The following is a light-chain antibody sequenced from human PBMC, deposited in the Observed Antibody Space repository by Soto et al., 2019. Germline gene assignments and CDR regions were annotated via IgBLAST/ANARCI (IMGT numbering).Light chain of an antibody. Sequence: QSVLSQPPSASGSPGQSVTISCTGTSSDVGGYNYVSWYQQHPGKAPKLMIYEVSKRPSGVPDRFSGSKSGNTASLTVSGLQPEDDSNYYCSSYAGSNNVVFGGGTKLTV. J-gene: IGLJ2*01. CDR2: EVS. CDR3: SSYAGSNNVV. CDR1: SSDVGGYNY. V-gene: IGLV2-8*01.